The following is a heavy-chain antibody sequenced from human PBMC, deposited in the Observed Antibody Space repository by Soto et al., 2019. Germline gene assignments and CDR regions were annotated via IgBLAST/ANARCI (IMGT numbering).Heavy chain of an antibody. V-gene: IGHV4-4*02. J-gene: IGHJ6*02. CDR1: GGSISSGDW. CDR3: ARGNTSMGEYYYYGMDV. D-gene: IGHD5-18*01. CDR2: INHSGST. Sequence: TSETLSLTCAVSGGSISSGDWCWSRVRPSPGKGLEWIGEINHSGSTNYNPSLKSRVTISVDTSKNQFSLKLSSVTAADTSVYYCARGNTSMGEYYYYGMDVWGQGTTVTVSS.